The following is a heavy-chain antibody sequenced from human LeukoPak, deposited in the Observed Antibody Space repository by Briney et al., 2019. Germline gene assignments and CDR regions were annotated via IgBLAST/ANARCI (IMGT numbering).Heavy chain of an antibody. CDR3: ARVPQITMVRGVIMGY. Sequence: ASVKVSCKASGYTFTSYDINWVRQATGQGLEWMGWMNPNSGNTGYAQKFQGRVNMTRNTSISTAYMQLSSLRSEDTAVYYCARVPQITMVRGVIMGYWGQGTLVTVSS. CDR2: MNPNSGNT. D-gene: IGHD3-10*01. J-gene: IGHJ4*02. CDR1: GYTFTSYD. V-gene: IGHV1-8*01.